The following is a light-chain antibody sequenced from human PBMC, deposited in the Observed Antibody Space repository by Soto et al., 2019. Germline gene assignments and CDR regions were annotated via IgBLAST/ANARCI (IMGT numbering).Light chain of an antibody. J-gene: IGKJ2*02. Sequence: AIPMTQPPSSLSASVGDRVTITCRASQDIRNELGWYQQRPGKAPKLLVYAASILQSGVPSRFSGSGAGTDFTLTISSLQPEDFATYYCLQDFSYPRTFGQGTNLEIK. CDR1: QDIRNE. CDR3: LQDFSYPRT. CDR2: AAS. V-gene: IGKV1-6*01.